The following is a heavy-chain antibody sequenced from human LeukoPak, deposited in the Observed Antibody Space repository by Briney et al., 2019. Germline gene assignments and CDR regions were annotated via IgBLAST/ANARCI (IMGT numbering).Heavy chain of an antibody. D-gene: IGHD3-16*01. CDR2: VYNSGST. CDR1: GGSISRYY. J-gene: IGHJ5*02. Sequence: LETLSLTCTVSGGSISRYYWSWIRQPPGKGLEWIGYVYNSGSTNYNSSLKSRVTISVDTSKNQFSLKVNSVTAADTAVYYCARDFDGGFWLDPWGQGTLVIVSS. CDR3: ARDFDGGFWLDP. V-gene: IGHV4-59*01.